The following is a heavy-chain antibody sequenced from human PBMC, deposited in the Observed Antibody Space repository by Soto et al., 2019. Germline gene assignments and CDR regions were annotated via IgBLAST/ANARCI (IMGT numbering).Heavy chain of an antibody. CDR1: GYTFTSYD. Sequence: GASVKVSCKASGYTFTSYDINWVRQATGQGLEWMGWMNPNSGNTGYAQKFQGRVTMTRNTSISTAYMELSSLRSEDTAVYYCARSGQLLYVSIFGGMDVWGQGTTVTVSS. CDR2: MNPNSGNT. D-gene: IGHD2-2*02. J-gene: IGHJ6*02. V-gene: IGHV1-8*01. CDR3: ARSGQLLYVSIFGGMDV.